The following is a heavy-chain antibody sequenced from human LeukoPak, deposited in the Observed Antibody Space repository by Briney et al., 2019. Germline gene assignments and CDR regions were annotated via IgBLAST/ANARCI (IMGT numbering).Heavy chain of an antibody. CDR3: ARTIEMATISYFDY. Sequence: PGGSLRLSCAASGFTFSSYPMSWVRQAPGRGLEWVSYISSSGSTIYYADSVKGRFTISRDNAKNSLYLQMNSLRAGDTAVYYCARTIEMATISYFDYWGQGTLVTVSS. CDR1: GFTFSSYP. J-gene: IGHJ4*02. CDR2: ISSSGSTI. V-gene: IGHV3-48*04. D-gene: IGHD5-24*01.